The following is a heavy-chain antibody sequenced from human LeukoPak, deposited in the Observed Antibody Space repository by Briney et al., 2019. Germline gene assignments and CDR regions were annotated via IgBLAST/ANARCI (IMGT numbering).Heavy chain of an antibody. CDR3: ARGSEWQQLGDDAFDI. V-gene: IGHV1-8*02. CDR1: GYSFTLYG. CDR2: MNPNSGNT. J-gene: IGHJ3*02. Sequence: ASVKVSCKASGYSFTLYGINWVRQATGQGLEWMGWMNPNSGNTGYAQKFQGRVTMTRNTSISTAYMELSSLRSEDTAVYYCARGSEWQQLGDDAFDIWGQGTMVTVSS. D-gene: IGHD6-13*01.